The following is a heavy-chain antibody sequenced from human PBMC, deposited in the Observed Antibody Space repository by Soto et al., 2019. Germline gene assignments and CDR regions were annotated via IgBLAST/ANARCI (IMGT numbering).Heavy chain of an antibody. CDR3: ARTITIFGVANDAFEI. J-gene: IGHJ3*02. D-gene: IGHD3-3*01. V-gene: IGHV3-74*01. CDR1: GFTFSSYW. CDR2: INSDGSST. Sequence: GGSLRLSCAASGFTFSSYWMHWVRQAPGKGLVWVSRINSDGSSTSYADPVKGRFTISRDNAKNSLYLQMNSLRAEDTAVYYCARTITIFGVANDAFEIWGQGTTVTVSS.